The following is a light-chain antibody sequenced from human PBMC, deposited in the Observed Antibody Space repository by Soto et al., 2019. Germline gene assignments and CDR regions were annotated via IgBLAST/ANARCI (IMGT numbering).Light chain of an antibody. CDR1: SSDVGGYNY. Sequence: QSALTQPASVSGSPGQSITISCTGTSSDVGGYNYVSWYQQHPGNAPKLMIYDVSNRPSGVSNRFSGSKSGNTASLTISGLQAEDEADYYCSSYTSSSIPYVFGTGTKVTVL. J-gene: IGLJ1*01. CDR3: SSYTSSSIPYV. CDR2: DVS. V-gene: IGLV2-14*01.